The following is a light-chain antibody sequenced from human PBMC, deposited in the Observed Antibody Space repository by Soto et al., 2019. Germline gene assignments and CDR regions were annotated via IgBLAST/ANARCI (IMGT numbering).Light chain of an antibody. J-gene: IGKJ3*01. CDR1: QNVSSY. Sequence: EIVLTQSPATLSLSPGERATLSCRASQNVSSYLAWYQQKPGQAPRLLIYDASNRATGIPARFSGSGFGTDFTLTISSLEPEDLAVDYCQQRSNWPPLFTFCPGTKVDIK. CDR3: QQRSNWPPLFT. V-gene: IGKV3-11*01. CDR2: DAS.